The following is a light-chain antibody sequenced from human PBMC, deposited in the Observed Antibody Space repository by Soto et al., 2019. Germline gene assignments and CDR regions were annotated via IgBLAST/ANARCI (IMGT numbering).Light chain of an antibody. V-gene: IGLV2-14*01. CDR3: SSYTSGRDVYV. Sequence: SALTQPASVSGSPGQSITTSCTGTSSDVGSYHYVSWFQQHPGKAPKLIIFEVSDRPSGVSTRFSGSKSGDTASLTISGLQADDEADYYCSSYTSGRDVYVFGGGTKVTVL. CDR1: SSDVGSYHY. CDR2: EVS. J-gene: IGLJ1*01.